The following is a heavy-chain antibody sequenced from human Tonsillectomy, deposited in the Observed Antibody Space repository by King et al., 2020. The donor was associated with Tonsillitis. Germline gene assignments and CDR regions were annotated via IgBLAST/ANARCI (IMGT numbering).Heavy chain of an antibody. CDR2: ISTSSSYI. CDR3: ARGEYYSSAVFDY. Sequence: VQLVESGGGLVKLGGSLRLSCAASGFIFSSYSMNWVRQAPGKGLEWVSSISTSSSYIYYADSVKGRFTISRDNAKNSLDLQLNSLGAEDTAVYYCARGEYYSSAVFDYWGLGTLVTVSS. D-gene: IGHD6-19*01. J-gene: IGHJ4*02. V-gene: IGHV3-21*01. CDR1: GFIFSSYS.